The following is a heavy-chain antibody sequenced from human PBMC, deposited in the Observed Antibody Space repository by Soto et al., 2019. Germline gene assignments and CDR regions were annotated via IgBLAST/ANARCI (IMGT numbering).Heavy chain of an antibody. CDR3: ARVIAVAGDAEYFQH. V-gene: IGHV1-8*01. CDR2: MNPNSGNT. Sequence: ASVKVSCKASGYTFTSYDINWVRQATGQGLEWMGWMNPNSGNTGYAQKFQGRVTMTRNTSISTAYMELSSLRSEDTAVYYCARVIAVAGDAEYFQHWGQGTLVTVSS. J-gene: IGHJ1*01. CDR1: GYTFTSYD. D-gene: IGHD6-19*01.